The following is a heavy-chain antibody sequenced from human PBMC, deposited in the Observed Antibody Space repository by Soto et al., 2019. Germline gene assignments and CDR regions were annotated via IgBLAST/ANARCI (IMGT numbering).Heavy chain of an antibody. V-gene: IGHV4-39*01. CDR2: IYYSGST. D-gene: IGHD7-27*01. CDR1: GGSIGSSGYY. Sequence: PSETLSLTCTVSGGSIGSSGYYWGWIRQPPGKGLEWIGSIYYSGSTYDNPSLKSRVTISVDTSKNQFSLKLSSVTAADTAVYYCARANWYSEYWGQGTLVTVSS. J-gene: IGHJ4*02. CDR3: ARANWYSEY.